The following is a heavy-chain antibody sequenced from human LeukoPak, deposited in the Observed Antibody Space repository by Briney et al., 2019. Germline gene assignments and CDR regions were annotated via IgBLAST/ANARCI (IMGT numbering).Heavy chain of an antibody. CDR2: ISTFSSTI. CDR3: AREVVGLDY. CDR1: GITFSSNG. V-gene: IGHV3-48*01. J-gene: IGHJ4*02. Sequence: GGSLRLSCAAFGITFSSNGMVWVRQTPEKGLEWISYISTFSSTIKYADSVRGRFTISRDNANNSLYLQMDSLRADDTAVYYCAREVVGLDYWGQGILVTVSS. D-gene: IGHD3/OR15-3a*01.